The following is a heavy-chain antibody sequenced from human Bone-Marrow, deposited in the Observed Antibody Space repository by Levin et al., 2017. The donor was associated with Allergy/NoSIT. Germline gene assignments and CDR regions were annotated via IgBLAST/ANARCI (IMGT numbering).Heavy chain of an antibody. Sequence: ASVKVSCKASGYTFTSYGISWVRQAPGQGLEWMGWISAYNGMTTDTSTSTAYMELRSLRSDDTAVYYCARRLAVADLTTLDYWGQGTLVTVSS. CDR1: GYTFTSYG. D-gene: IGHD6-19*01. CDR2: ISAYNG. V-gene: IGHV1-18*01. J-gene: IGHJ4*02. CDR3: ARRLAVADLTTLDY.